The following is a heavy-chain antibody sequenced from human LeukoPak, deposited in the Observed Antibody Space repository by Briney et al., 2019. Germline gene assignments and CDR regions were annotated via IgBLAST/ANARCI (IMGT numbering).Heavy chain of an antibody. Sequence: PGGSLRLSCAASGFSFNGFEMNWVRQGPGKGLEWVSLISSSGSDMFYADSVRGRFTVSRDNGKNALFLQMTSLRVEDTGVYYCARERPLVGALDRWGQGTVVTVSS. CDR1: GFSFNGFE. J-gene: IGHJ5*02. CDR2: ISSSGSDM. V-gene: IGHV3-48*03. CDR3: ARERPLVGALDR. D-gene: IGHD2-15*01.